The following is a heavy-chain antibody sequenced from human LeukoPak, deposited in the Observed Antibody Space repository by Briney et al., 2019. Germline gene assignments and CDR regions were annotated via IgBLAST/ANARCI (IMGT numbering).Heavy chain of an antibody. V-gene: IGHV1-69*06. Sequence: GASVKVSCKASGYTFTSYDINWVRQAPGQGLEWMGGIIPIFGTANYAQKFQGRVTITADKSTSTAYMELSSLRSEDTAVYYCARAQLYCSSTSCYAGGPDYYYYMDVWGKGTTVTVSS. J-gene: IGHJ6*03. CDR2: IIPIFGTA. CDR1: GYTFTSYD. D-gene: IGHD2-2*01. CDR3: ARAQLYCSSTSCYAGGPDYYYYMDV.